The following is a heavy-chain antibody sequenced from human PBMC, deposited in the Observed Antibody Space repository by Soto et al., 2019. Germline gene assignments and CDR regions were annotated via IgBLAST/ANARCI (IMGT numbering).Heavy chain of an antibody. Sequence: GGSLRLSCAASGFTFSSYSMNWVRQAPGKGLEWVSSISSSSSYIYYADSVKGRFTISRDNAKNSLYLQMNSLRAEDTAVYYCARSCRFRNDYGDYTAQNFDYWGQGTLVTVSS. J-gene: IGHJ4*02. CDR2: ISSSSSYI. CDR1: GFTFSSYS. V-gene: IGHV3-21*01. CDR3: ARSCRFRNDYGDYTAQNFDY. D-gene: IGHD4-17*01.